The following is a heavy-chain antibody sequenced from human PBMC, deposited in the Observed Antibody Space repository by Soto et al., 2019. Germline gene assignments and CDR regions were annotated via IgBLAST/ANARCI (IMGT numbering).Heavy chain of an antibody. D-gene: IGHD2-2*02. Sequence: ASVKVSCKASGGTFSSYAISWVRQAPGQGLEWMGGIIPIFGTANYAQKFQGRVTITADESTSTAYMELSSLRSGDTAVYYCARDCSSTSCYTGYYYYYYGMDVWGQGTTVTVSS. J-gene: IGHJ6*02. CDR1: GGTFSSYA. CDR2: IIPIFGTA. CDR3: ARDCSSTSCYTGYYYYYYGMDV. V-gene: IGHV1-69*13.